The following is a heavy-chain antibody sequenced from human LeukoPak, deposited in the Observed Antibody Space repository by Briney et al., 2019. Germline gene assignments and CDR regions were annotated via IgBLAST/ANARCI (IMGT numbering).Heavy chain of an antibody. J-gene: IGHJ3*02. Sequence: GGSLRLSCAASGFTFSSYSMNWVRQAPGKGLEWVSYISSSSSTIYYADSVKGRFTISRDNAKNSLYLQMNSLRAEDTAVYYCARAFVIGSRNDAFDIWGQGTMVTVSS. D-gene: IGHD1-26*01. V-gene: IGHV3-48*04. CDR3: ARAFVIGSRNDAFDI. CDR2: ISSSSSTI. CDR1: GFTFSSYS.